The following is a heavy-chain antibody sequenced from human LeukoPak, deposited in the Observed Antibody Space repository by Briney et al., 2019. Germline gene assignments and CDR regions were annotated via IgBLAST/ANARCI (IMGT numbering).Heavy chain of an antibody. CDR3: ARDTAYDSSDFDY. J-gene: IGHJ4*02. D-gene: IGHD3-22*01. Sequence: GGSLRFSCAASGFTFSSYWMTWVRQAPGKGLEWVANIKQDGSKKYYVDSVKGRFTISRDNAKNSLYLQMNSLRAEDTAVYYCARDTAYDSSDFDYWGQGTLVTVSS. V-gene: IGHV3-7*01. CDR1: GFTFSSYW. CDR2: IKQDGSKK.